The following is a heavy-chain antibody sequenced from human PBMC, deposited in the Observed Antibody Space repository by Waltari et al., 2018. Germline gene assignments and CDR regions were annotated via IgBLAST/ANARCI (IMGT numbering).Heavy chain of an antibody. CDR3: ARDSLVKGTTGGLDY. Sequence: EVQLVGSGGGLVQPGGSLRLSCEASGFTLCSFWMTWVRQAPGKGLEWVANINQDGSEKYYVDSVKGRFTISRDNSKSSLYVQMNSLRAEDTAVYYCARDSLVKGTTGGLDYWGQGTLVTVSS. CDR2: INQDGSEK. D-gene: IGHD1-7*01. J-gene: IGHJ4*02. V-gene: IGHV3-7*01. CDR1: GFTLCSFW.